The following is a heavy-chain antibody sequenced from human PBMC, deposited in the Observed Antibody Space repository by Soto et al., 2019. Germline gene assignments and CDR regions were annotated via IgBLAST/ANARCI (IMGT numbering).Heavy chain of an antibody. D-gene: IGHD2-21*02. CDR2: IYYSGST. CDR1: GGSISSYY. V-gene: IGHV4-59*01. CDR3: ATSAEAVTDSPFDY. Sequence: PSETLSLTCTVSGGSISSYYWSWIRQPPGKGLEWIGYIYYSGSTNYNPSLKSRVTISVDTSKNQFSLKLSSVTAADTAVYYCATSAEAVTDSPFDYWGQGTLVTVSS. J-gene: IGHJ4*02.